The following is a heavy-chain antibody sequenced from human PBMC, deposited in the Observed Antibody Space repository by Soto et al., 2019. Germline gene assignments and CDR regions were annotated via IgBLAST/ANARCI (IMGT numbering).Heavy chain of an antibody. D-gene: IGHD3-22*01. V-gene: IGHV1-8*01. Sequence: QAQLVQSGTEVKKPGASVKVSCQASGYTFTNYDIFWMRQATGEGLEWMGWMNPYSNNAGYAEKFQGRVTMTRDTSTSTAYMELSGLTSEDTAVYYCARGASYYDDKHGDYRNWYFDLWGRGTLLRVSS. CDR3: ARGASYYDDKHGDYRNWYFDL. CDR2: MNPYSNNA. J-gene: IGHJ2*01. CDR1: GYTFTNYD.